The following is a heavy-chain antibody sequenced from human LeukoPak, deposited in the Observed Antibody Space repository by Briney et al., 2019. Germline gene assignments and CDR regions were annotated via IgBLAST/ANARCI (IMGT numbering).Heavy chain of an antibody. V-gene: IGHV3-21*01. CDR2: ISSSSSYI. D-gene: IGHD6-19*01. CDR3: AREGVAVAVTGPYYYYGMDV. J-gene: IGHJ6*02. Sequence: PGGSLRLSCAASGFTFSSYSMNWVRQAPGKGLEWFSSISSSSSYIYYADSVKGRFTISRDNAKNSLYLQMNSLRAEDTAVYYCAREGVAVAVTGPYYYYGMDVWGQGTTVTVSS. CDR1: GFTFSSYS.